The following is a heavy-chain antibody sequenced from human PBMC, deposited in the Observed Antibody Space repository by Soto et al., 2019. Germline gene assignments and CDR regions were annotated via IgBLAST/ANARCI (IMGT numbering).Heavy chain of an antibody. CDR2: ISHDGSIT. J-gene: IGHJ6*03. CDR3: AKDEYWESHFYYFMDL. D-gene: IGHD3-16*01. Sequence: QVQLVESGGGVVEPGRSLRLSCAASGFTFSSYAMHWVRQAPGKGLEWVAVISHDGSITYYSDSVKGRFTMSRDNSNNTLFLQMSSLRSEYTAIYYCAKDEYWESHFYYFMDLWGRGTTVTVSS. V-gene: IGHV3-30*15. CDR1: GFTFSSYA.